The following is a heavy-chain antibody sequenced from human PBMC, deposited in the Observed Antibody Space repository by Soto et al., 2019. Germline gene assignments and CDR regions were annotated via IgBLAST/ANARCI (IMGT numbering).Heavy chain of an antibody. J-gene: IGHJ4*02. V-gene: IGHV3-11*06. CDR3: AREEKSRSGGSWPADY. CDR1: GFTFSDYY. CDR2: ISSSSSYT. Sequence: GGSLRLSCAASGFTFSDYYMSWIRQAPGKGLEWVSYISSSSSYTNYADSVKGRFTISRDNAKNSLYLQMNSLRAEDTAVYYCAREEKSRSGGSWPADYWGQGTLVTVSS. D-gene: IGHD2-15*01.